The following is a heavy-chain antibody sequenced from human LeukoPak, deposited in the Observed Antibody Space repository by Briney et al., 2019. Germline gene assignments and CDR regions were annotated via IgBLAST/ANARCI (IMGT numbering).Heavy chain of an antibody. D-gene: IGHD2-2*02. CDR2: FDPADGET. V-gene: IGHV1-24*01. CDR3: ATSDRRFCSPSSCYMPFDF. CDR1: GHTLTELS. J-gene: IGHJ4*02. Sequence: GASVKVSCKVYGHTLTELSMHWVRQAPGKGLEWVGGFDPADGETVLAQKFQGRVTLTEDTSTDTSSMELRSLRSEDTAVYYCATSDRRFCSPSSCYMPFDFWGLGTLVTVSS.